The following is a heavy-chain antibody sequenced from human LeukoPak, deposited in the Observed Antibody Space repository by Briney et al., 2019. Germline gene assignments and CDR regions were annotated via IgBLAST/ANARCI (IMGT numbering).Heavy chain of an antibody. V-gene: IGHV4-34*01. J-gene: IGHJ4*02. CDR3: ALRASSGWLSIDY. CDR2: INHSGST. CDR1: GGSFSGYY. D-gene: IGHD6-19*01. Sequence: PSETLSLTCAVYGGSFSGYYWSWIRQPPGKGLEWIGEINHSGSTNYNPSLKSRVTISVDTSKNQFSLKLSSVTAADTAVYYCALRASSGWLSIDYWGQRTLVTVSS.